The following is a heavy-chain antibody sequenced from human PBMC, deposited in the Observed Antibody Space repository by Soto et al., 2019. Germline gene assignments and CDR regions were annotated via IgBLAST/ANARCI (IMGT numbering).Heavy chain of an antibody. V-gene: IGHV3-30*18. CDR1: GSMFSSYA. J-gene: IGHJ4*02. CDR2: ISYDGSYE. D-gene: IGHD3-10*01. CDR3: ANGEVWGVMNPHFDY. Sequence: QVQLVESGGGVVQPGRSLRLSCAASGSMFSSYAMHWVRQTPGKGLEWVAAISYDGSYEYYADSVKGRFTISRDNSKNTLYLQMNSLRGEDTAVYYCANGEVWGVMNPHFDYWGQGTLVTVSS.